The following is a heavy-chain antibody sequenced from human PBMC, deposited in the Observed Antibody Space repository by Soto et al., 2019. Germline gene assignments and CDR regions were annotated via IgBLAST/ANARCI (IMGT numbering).Heavy chain of an antibody. CDR3: VKDNRGSY. D-gene: IGHD3-10*01. V-gene: IGHV3-7*01. J-gene: IGHJ4*02. CDR1: GFTFSTCW. Sequence: GGSLRLSCAASGFTFSTCWMMWVRQAPGKGLEWVANINQDGSERYYVDSVKGRFTISRDNAKNSPYLQMNSLRAEDTAVYYCVKDNRGSYWGQGTLVTVSS. CDR2: INQDGSER.